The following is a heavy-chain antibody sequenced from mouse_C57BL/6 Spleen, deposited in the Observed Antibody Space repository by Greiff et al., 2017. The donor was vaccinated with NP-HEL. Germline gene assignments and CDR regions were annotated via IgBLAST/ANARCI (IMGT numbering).Heavy chain of an antibody. CDR3: AREGTGDWYFDV. D-gene: IGHD4-1*01. CDR2: ISDGGSYT. CDR1: GFTFSSYA. Sequence: DVMLVESGGGLVKPGGSLKLSCAASGFTFSSYAMSWVRQTPEKRLEWVATISDGGSYTYYPDNVKGRFTISRDNAKNNLYLQMSHLKSEDTAMYYCAREGTGDWYFDVWGTGTTVTVSS. J-gene: IGHJ1*03. V-gene: IGHV5-4*01.